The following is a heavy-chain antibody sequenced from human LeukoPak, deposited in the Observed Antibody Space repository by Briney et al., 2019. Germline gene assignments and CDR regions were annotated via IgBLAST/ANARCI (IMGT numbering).Heavy chain of an antibody. D-gene: IGHD3-10*01. CDR1: GYTLTGYY. CDR3: ARGELLWFGESNDAFDI. CDR2: INPNSGGT. J-gene: IGHJ3*02. Sequence: ASVKVSCKASGYTLTGYYIHWVRQAPGQGLQWMGWINPNSGGTNYAQKFQGRVTMTRDTSISTAYMQLSRLRSDNTAVYYCARGELLWFGESNDAFDIWGQGTMVTVSS. V-gene: IGHV1-2*02.